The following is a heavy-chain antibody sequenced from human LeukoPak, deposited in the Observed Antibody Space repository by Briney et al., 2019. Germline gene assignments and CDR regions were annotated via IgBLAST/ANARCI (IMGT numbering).Heavy chain of an antibody. CDR2: IKEDGSET. J-gene: IGHJ4*02. Sequence: GGPLRLSCAASGFTFRNYWMNWVRQAPGKGLECLANIKEDGSETYYADSVVGRFTISRDNAKNSLYLQMNSLRAEDTAVYYCARGLNYYDSSGPVDYWGQGTLVTVSS. V-gene: IGHV3-7*03. CDR3: ARGLNYYDSSGPVDY. CDR1: GFTFRNYW. D-gene: IGHD3-22*01.